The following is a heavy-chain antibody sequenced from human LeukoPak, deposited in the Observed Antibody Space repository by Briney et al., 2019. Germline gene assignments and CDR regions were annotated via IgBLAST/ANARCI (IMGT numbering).Heavy chain of an antibody. CDR1: GFTFSSYG. Sequence: SGGSLRLSCAASGFTFSSYGMHWVRQAPGKGLEWVAVISYDGSNKYYADSVKGRFTISRDNSKNTLYLQMNSLRAEDTAVYYCAKDLPPADYWGQGTLVTVSS. CDR3: AKDLPPADY. D-gene: IGHD5/OR15-5a*01. CDR2: ISYDGSNK. V-gene: IGHV3-30*18. J-gene: IGHJ4*02.